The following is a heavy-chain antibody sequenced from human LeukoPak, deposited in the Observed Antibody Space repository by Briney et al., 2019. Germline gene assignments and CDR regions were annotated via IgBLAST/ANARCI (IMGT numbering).Heavy chain of an antibody. J-gene: IGHJ4*02. CDR3: VTRVIGSWTFDY. Sequence: PGGSLRLSCSASGFTFSSYAMQWVRQAPGRGLEYVSAISSNGGSTYYADSVKGRFTISRDNSKNTLYLQMSRLRAEDTAVYYCVTRVIGSWTFDYWGQGTLVTVSS. CDR1: GFTFSSYA. V-gene: IGHV3-64D*06. D-gene: IGHD3-10*01. CDR2: ISSNGGST.